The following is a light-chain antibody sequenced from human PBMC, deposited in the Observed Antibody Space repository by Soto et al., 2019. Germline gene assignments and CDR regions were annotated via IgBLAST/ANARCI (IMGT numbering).Light chain of an antibody. Sequence: EIVLTQSPATLSLSPGERASLSCRASQSVSNSYLAWYQQKPGQAPRLLSFGASNTATGIPDRFSGSGSGADFTLSISRLEPVDFAVYYCQQYGTSPRTFGQGTKLEIK. CDR2: GAS. CDR1: QSVSNSY. V-gene: IGKV3-20*01. J-gene: IGKJ2*01. CDR3: QQYGTSPRT.